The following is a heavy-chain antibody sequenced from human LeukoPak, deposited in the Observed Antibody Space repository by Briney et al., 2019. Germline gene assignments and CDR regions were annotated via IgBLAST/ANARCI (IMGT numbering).Heavy chain of an antibody. Sequence: SETLSLTCAVYGGSFSGYYWSWIRQPPGKGLEWIGEINHSGSTNYNPSLKSRVTISVDTSKNQFSLKLSSVTAADTAVYYCARVRDSSGYYVDAFDIWGQGTMVAVSS. D-gene: IGHD3-22*01. CDR3: ARVRDSSGYYVDAFDI. V-gene: IGHV4-34*01. J-gene: IGHJ3*02. CDR1: GGSFSGYY. CDR2: INHSGST.